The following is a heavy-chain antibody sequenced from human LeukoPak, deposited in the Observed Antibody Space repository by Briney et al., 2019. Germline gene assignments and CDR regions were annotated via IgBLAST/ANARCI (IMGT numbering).Heavy chain of an antibody. J-gene: IGHJ4*02. D-gene: IGHD2-21*01. CDR1: GFIFSTYE. V-gene: IGHV3-48*03. Sequence: PGGSLRLSCAASGFIFSTYEMNWVLQAPGKGLEWISYIHIGSSNICYADSVKGRFTISRDDAKNSLYLQMNSLRAEDTAVYYCARERQSCGGDCSDHWGQGTLVTVSS. CDR2: IHIGSSNI. CDR3: ARERQSCGGDCSDH.